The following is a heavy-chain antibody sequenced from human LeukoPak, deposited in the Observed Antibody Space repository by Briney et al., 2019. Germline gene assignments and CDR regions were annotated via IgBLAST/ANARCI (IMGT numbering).Heavy chain of an antibody. CDR3: AKGIGVVEPNWFDP. CDR2: ISYDGSNK. Sequence: PGGSLRLSCAASGFTFSSYGMHWVRQAPGKGLEWVAVISYDGSNKYYADSVKGRFTISRDNSKNTLYLQMNSLRAEDTAVYYCAKGIGVVEPNWFDPWGQGTLVTVSS. J-gene: IGHJ5*02. D-gene: IGHD2-21*01. V-gene: IGHV3-30*18. CDR1: GFTFSSYG.